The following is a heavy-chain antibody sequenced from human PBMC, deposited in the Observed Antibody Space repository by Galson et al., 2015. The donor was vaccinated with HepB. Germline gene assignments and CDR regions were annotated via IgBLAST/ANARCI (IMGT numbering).Heavy chain of an antibody. V-gene: IGHV7-4-1*02. D-gene: IGHD3-10*01. J-gene: IGHJ5*02. Sequence: SVKVSCKASGYTFTSYAMNWVRQAPGQGLEWMGWINTNTGNPTYAQGFTGRFVFSLDTSVSTAYLQISSLKAEDTAVYYCARGITMVRGRIGRPFDPWGQGTLVTVSS. CDR1: GYTFTSYA. CDR3: ARGITMVRGRIGRPFDP. CDR2: INTNTGNP.